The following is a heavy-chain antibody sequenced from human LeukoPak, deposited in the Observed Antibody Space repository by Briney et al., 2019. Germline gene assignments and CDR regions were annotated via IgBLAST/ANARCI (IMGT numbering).Heavy chain of an antibody. V-gene: IGHV3-21*01. CDR1: GFTFSSYS. D-gene: IGHD3-10*01. CDR2: ISSSSSYI. CDR3: ARVSMVRGVRVDY. Sequence: PGGSPRLSCAASGFTFSSYSMNWVRQAPGKGLEWVSSISSSSSYIYYADSVKGRFTISRDNAKNSLYLQMNSLRAEDTAVYYCARVSMVRGVRVDYWGQGTLVTVSS. J-gene: IGHJ4*02.